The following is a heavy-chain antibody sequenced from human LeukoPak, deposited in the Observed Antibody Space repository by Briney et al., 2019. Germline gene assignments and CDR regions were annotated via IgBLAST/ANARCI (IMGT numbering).Heavy chain of an antibody. V-gene: IGHV1-18*01. CDR1: GYTFINYG. D-gene: IGHD1-1*01. CDR2: IGGYNGNT. Sequence: ASVKVSCMSSGYTFINYGVTWVRQAPGQGLEWMGWIGGYNGNTNYAQKLQGRVTMTTDTSTSTAYMELRTLRSDDTAVYYCARVSNWDHYNTRGDPVDYWGQGTLVAVSS. CDR3: ARVSNWDHYNTRGDPVDY. J-gene: IGHJ4*02.